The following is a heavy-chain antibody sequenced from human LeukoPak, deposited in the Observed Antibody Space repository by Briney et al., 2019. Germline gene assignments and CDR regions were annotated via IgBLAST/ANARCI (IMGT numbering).Heavy chain of an antibody. D-gene: IGHD2-15*01. CDR2: IWYDGSNK. CDR3: ARDSVVVVAATGWFDP. V-gene: IGHV3-33*01. CDR1: GFTFSSYG. Sequence: GGSLRLSCAASGFTFSSYGMHWVRQAPGKGLEWVAVIWYDGSNKYYADSVKGRFTISRDNSKNTLYLQMNSLRAEDTAVYYCARDSVVVVAATGWFDPWGQGTLVTVPS. J-gene: IGHJ5*02.